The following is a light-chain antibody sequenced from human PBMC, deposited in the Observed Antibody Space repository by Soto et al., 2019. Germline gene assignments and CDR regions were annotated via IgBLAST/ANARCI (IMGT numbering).Light chain of an antibody. CDR3: QQYGDSPVT. V-gene: IGKV3-20*01. Sequence: EIVLTQSPGTLSLSPGERATLSCRASQSVSNNFLSWYQQKPGQAPRLLIYDASSRASGIPDRFSGSGSGTDFTLAINSLEPEDFAVYFCQQYGDSPVTFGGGTKVEIK. CDR1: QSVSNNF. J-gene: IGKJ4*01. CDR2: DAS.